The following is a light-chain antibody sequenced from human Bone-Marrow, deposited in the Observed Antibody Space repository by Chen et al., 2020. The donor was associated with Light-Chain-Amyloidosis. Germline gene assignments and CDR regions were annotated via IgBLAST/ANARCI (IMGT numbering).Light chain of an antibody. CDR1: NIGSTS. CDR2: DNS. J-gene: IGLJ3*02. V-gene: IGLV3-21*02. Sequence: SYVLTQPSSVSVAQGQTATIACGGNNIGSTSVHWYQQTPGQAPLLVVYDNSDRPSGIPARLSGSNSGNTATLTISRVEAEDEADYYCQVWDRSSDRPVFGGGTKLTVL. CDR3: QVWDRSSDRPV.